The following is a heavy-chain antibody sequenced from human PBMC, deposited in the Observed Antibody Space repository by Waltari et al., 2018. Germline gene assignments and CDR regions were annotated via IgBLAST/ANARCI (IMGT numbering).Heavy chain of an antibody. J-gene: IGHJ6*02. Sequence: QVQLVQSGAEVKKPGASVKVSCKASGYTFTGYYMHWVRQAPGQGLEGMGWINPNSGGTNYAQKFQGWVTMTRDTSISTAYMELSRLRSDDTAVYYCARDGGRGDHTPSYYYYYGMDVWGQGTTVTVSS. CDR2: INPNSGGT. V-gene: IGHV1-2*04. D-gene: IGHD4-17*01. CDR3: ARDGGRGDHTPSYYYYYGMDV. CDR1: GYTFTGYY.